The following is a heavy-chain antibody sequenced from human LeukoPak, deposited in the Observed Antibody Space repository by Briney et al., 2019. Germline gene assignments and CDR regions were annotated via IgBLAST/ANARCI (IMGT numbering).Heavy chain of an antibody. J-gene: IGHJ6*02. V-gene: IGHV4-38-2*02. CDR3: ARGLYYYYGMDV. Sequence: SETLSLTCTVSGYSISSGYYWGWIRQPPGKGLEWIGSIYHSGSTYYNPSLKSRVTISVDTSKNQFSLKLSSVTAADTAVYFCARGLYYYYGMDVWGQGTTVTVSS. CDR2: IYHSGST. CDR1: GYSISSGYY.